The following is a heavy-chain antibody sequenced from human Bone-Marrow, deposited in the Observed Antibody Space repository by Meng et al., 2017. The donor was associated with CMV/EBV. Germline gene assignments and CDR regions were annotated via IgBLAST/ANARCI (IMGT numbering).Heavy chain of an antibody. CDR3: ARDRGRGTTVTE. J-gene: IGHJ4*02. V-gene: IGHV1-46*01. CDR1: GYNFTGYY. D-gene: IGHD4-11*01. CDR2: INPSGGST. Sequence: ASVKVSCKASGYNFTGYYMHWVRQAPGQGLEWMGWINPSGGSTSYAQKFQGRVTMTRDTSTSTVYMELSSLRSEDTAVYYCARDRGRGTTVTEWGQGTLVTVSS.